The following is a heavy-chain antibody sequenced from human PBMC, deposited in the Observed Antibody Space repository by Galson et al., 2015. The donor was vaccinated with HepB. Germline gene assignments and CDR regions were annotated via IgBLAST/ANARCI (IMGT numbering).Heavy chain of an antibody. V-gene: IGHV1-69*04. Sequence: SVKVSCKASGGTFSSYAISWVRQAPGQGLEWMGRIIPILGIANYAQKFQGRVTITADKSTSTAYMELSSLRSEDTAVYYCAREGIQGYCSSTSCPYYYYMDVWGKGTTVTVSS. CDR1: GGTFSSYA. CDR2: IIPILGIA. J-gene: IGHJ6*03. CDR3: AREGIQGYCSSTSCPYYYYMDV. D-gene: IGHD2-2*01.